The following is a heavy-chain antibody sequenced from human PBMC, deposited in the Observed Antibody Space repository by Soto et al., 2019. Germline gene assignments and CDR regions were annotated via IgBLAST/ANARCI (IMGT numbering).Heavy chain of an antibody. CDR1: GGSISSSSYY. Sequence: PSETLSLTCTVSGGSISSSSYYWGWIRQPPGKGLEWIGSIYYSGSTYYNPSLKSRVTISVDTSKNQFSLKLSSVTAADTAVYYCARGNGIASRPADYWGQGTLVTVSS. CDR2: IYYSGST. J-gene: IGHJ4*02. V-gene: IGHV4-39*01. CDR3: ARGNGIASRPADY. D-gene: IGHD6-13*01.